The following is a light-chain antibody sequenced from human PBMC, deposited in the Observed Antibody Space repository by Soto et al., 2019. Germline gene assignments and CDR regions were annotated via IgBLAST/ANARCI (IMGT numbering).Light chain of an antibody. CDR2: LNSDGRH. CDR1: SGHSNYA. Sequence: QPVLTQSPSASASLGASVKLTCTLSSGHSNYAIAWHQQQSEKGPRYLMKLNSDGRHSKGDGIPDRFSGSSSGAERYLTISSLQSEDEADYYCQTWGSGIVVFGGGTKLTV. CDR3: QTWGSGIVV. J-gene: IGLJ2*01. V-gene: IGLV4-69*01.